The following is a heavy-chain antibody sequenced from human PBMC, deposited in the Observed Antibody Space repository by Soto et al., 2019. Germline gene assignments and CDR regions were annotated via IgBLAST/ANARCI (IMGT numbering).Heavy chain of an antibody. Sequence: QVQLVQSGAEAKKPGSSVKVSCKTSGGTFSSYAISWVRQAPGQGLEWMGGIVPLFRTTNYEQKFQGRVTITAATSTYTVYMDLSGLRSGDTAVYYWARGGYSSTWSNLSHRPVLDVWGQGPTATVAS. CDR3: ARGGYSSTWSNLSHRPVLDV. CDR2: IVPLFRTT. D-gene: IGHD6-13*01. J-gene: IGHJ6*02. V-gene: IGHV1-69*06. CDR1: GGTFSSYA.